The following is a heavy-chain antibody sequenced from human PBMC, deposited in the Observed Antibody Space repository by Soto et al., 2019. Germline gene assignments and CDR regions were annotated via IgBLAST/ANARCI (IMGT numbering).Heavy chain of an antibody. Sequence: GGSLRLSCAASGFTFSSYAMSWVRQAPGKGLEWVSAISGSGGSTYYADSVKGRFTISRDNSKNTLYLQMNSLRAEDTAVYYCAKELDKGYYYYYGMDVWGQGTTVTVSS. J-gene: IGHJ6*02. D-gene: IGHD1-1*01. V-gene: IGHV3-23*01. CDR2: ISGSGGST. CDR3: AKELDKGYYYYYGMDV. CDR1: GFTFSSYA.